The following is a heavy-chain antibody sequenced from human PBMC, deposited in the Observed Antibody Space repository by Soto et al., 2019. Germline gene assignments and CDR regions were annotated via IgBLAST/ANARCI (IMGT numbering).Heavy chain of an antibody. J-gene: IGHJ3*02. CDR1: GGSFSGYY. CDR3: AGYHYGSGSYYSRAFDI. D-gene: IGHD3-10*01. CDR2: INHSGST. V-gene: IGHV4-34*01. Sequence: SETLSLTCAVYGGSFSGYYWSWIRQPPGKGLEWIGEINHSGSTNYNPSLKSRVTISVDTSKNQFSLKLSSVTAADTAVYYCAGYHYGSGSYYSRAFDIWGQGTMVTVSS.